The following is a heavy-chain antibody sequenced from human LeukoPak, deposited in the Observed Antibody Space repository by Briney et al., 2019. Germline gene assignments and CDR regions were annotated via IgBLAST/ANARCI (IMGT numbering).Heavy chain of an antibody. CDR3: ARDVGDDYYGSGSYHDY. CDR2: IYHSGST. Sequence: SETLSLTCAVSGYSISSGYYWGWIRQPPGKGLEWIGSIYHSGSTYYNPSLKSRVTISVDTSKNQFSLKLSSVTAADTAVYYCARDVGDDYYGSGSYHDYWGQGTLVTVSS. CDR1: GYSISSGYY. D-gene: IGHD3-10*01. J-gene: IGHJ4*02. V-gene: IGHV4-38-2*02.